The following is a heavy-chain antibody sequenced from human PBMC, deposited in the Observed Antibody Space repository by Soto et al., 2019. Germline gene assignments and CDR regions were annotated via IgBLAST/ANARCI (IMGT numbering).Heavy chain of an antibody. D-gene: IGHD5-18*01. CDR2: ISGSGGST. Sequence: EVQLLESGGGLVQPGGSLRLSCAASGFTFSSYAMSWVRQAPGKGLEWVSAISGSGGSTYYADSVKGRFTISRDNSKNTLYLQMNSLRADDTAVHYWAKDKRYSDGREDSFDIWGQGTMVTVSS. CDR3: AKDKRYSDGREDSFDI. V-gene: IGHV3-23*01. CDR1: GFTFSSYA. J-gene: IGHJ3*02.